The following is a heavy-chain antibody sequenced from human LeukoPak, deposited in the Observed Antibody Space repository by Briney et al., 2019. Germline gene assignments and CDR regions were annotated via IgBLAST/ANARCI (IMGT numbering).Heavy chain of an antibody. CDR1: GFTFDENA. V-gene: IGHV3-9*01. Sequence: GGSLRLSCAASGFTFDENAMHWVRQAPGKGLEWVSGISWNSGSIGYADSVKGRFTISRDNAKNSLYLQMNSLRAEDTALYYCAKGFATEYSYGSFDYWGQGTLVTVSS. CDR3: AKGFATEYSYGSFDY. J-gene: IGHJ4*02. CDR2: ISWNSGSI. D-gene: IGHD5-18*01.